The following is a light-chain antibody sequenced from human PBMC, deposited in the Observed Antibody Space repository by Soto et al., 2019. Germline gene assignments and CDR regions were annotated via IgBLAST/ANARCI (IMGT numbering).Light chain of an antibody. CDR2: AAS. CDR3: QQYHNWPPIT. J-gene: IGKJ5*01. V-gene: IGKV3-15*01. CDR1: QSVSSN. Sequence: EIVMTQSPATLSVSPGERAILSCRASQSVSSNLAWYQQKPGHPPRLLMYAASTRATGLPARFSGSGSGTEFTLTISNLQSEDFAVYFCQQYHNWPPITFGQGTRLEIK.